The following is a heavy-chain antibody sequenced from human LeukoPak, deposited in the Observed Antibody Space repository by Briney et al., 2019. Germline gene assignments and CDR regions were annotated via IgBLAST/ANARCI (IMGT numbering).Heavy chain of an antibody. J-gene: IGHJ6*03. D-gene: IGHD6-6*01. CDR1: GGSISSYY. CDR2: IYYSGST. Sequence: PSETLSLTCTVSGGSISSYYWSWTRQPPGKGLEWIGYIYYSGSTNYNPSLKSRVTISVDTSKNQFSLKLSSVTAADTAVYYCARGGQLVHLRLYYYYYMDVWGKGTTVTVSS. CDR3: ARGGQLVHLRLYYYYYMDV. V-gene: IGHV4-59*01.